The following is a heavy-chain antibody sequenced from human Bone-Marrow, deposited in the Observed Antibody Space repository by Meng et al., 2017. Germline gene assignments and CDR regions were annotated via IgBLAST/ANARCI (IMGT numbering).Heavy chain of an antibody. CDR3: AKGSYGDYFDY. J-gene: IGHJ4*02. V-gene: IGHV3-23*01. CDR1: GFTFSSYA. D-gene: IGHD4-17*01. Sequence: GESLKISCAASGFTFSSYAINWVRQAPGKGLEWVSYIGGSGGSTYYADSVKGRFTISRDNSKNTLYLQMNSLRAEDTAVYYCAKGSYGDYFDYWGQGTLVTVSS. CDR2: IGGSGGST.